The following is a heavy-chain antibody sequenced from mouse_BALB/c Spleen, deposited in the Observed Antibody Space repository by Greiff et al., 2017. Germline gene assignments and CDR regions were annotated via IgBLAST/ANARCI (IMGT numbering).Heavy chain of an antibody. CDR3: ARSGYGNYVWFAY. CDR2: INPSNGRT. V-gene: IGHV1S81*02. J-gene: IGHJ3*01. Sequence: VQLQQSGAELARPGASVKLSCKASGYTFTSYWMHWVKQRPGQGLEWIGEINPSNGRTNYNEKFKSKATLTVDKSSSTAYMQLSSLTSEDSAVYYCARSGYGNYVWFAYWGQGTLVTVSA. D-gene: IGHD2-10*02. CDR1: GYTFTSYW.